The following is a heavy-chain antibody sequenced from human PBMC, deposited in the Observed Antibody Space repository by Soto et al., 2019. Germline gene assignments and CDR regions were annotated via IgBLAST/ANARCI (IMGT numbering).Heavy chain of an antibody. J-gene: IGHJ6*02. V-gene: IGHV4-59*12. CDR3: ARGGRRSPGMDV. CDR2: IYYSGST. Sequence: TSETLSLTCTVSGGSISSYYWSWIRQPPGKGLEWIGYIYYSGSTNYNPSLKSRVTISVDTSKNQFSLKLSSVTAADTAVYYCARGGRRSPGMDVWGQGTTVTVSS. CDR1: GGSISSYY.